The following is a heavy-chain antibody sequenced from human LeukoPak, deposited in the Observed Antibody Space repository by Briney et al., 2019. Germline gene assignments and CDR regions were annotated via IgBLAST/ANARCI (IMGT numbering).Heavy chain of an antibody. CDR3: ARASDRKSTTPFDY. Sequence: PSETLSLTCTVSGGSISSYYWSRIRQPAGKGLEWIGRIYTSGSTNYNPSLKSRVTMSVDTSKNQFSLKLSSVTAADTAVYYCARASDRKSTTPFDYWGQGTLVTVSS. D-gene: IGHD1-1*01. V-gene: IGHV4-4*07. CDR1: GGSISSYY. J-gene: IGHJ4*02. CDR2: IYTSGST.